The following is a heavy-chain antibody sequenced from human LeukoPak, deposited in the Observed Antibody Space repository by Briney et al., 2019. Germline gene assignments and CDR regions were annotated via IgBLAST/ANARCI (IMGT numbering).Heavy chain of an antibody. J-gene: IGHJ4*02. CDR2: IIPIFGTA. CDR3: AREIMVRGVISRYFDY. Sequence: SVKVSFKASGGTFSIYAISWVRQAPGQGLEWMGGIIPIFGTANYAQKFQGRVTITADKSTSTAYMELSSLRSEDTAVYYCAREIMVRGVISRYFDYWGQGTLVTVSS. CDR1: GGTFSIYA. V-gene: IGHV1-69*06. D-gene: IGHD3-10*01.